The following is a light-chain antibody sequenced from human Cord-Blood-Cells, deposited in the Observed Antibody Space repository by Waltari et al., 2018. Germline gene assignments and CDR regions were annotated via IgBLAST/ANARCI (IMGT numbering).Light chain of an antibody. CDR2: EVS. J-gene: IGLJ1*01. CDR1: SSDGGGYNY. Sequence: QSALTQPASVSGSPGQSITISYTGTSSDGGGYNYVSWYQQHPGKAPKLMIYEVSNRPSGVSNRFSGSKSGNTASLTISGLQAEDEADYYCSSYTSSSTYVFGTGTKVTVL. V-gene: IGLV2-14*01. CDR3: SSYTSSSTYV.